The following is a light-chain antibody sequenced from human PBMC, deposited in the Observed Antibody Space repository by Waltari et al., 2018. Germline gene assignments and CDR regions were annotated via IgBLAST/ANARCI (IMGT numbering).Light chain of an antibody. CDR1: NSEVGSYNF. V-gene: IGLV2-14*01. J-gene: IGLJ1*01. CDR3: SSYTTSRTYV. CDR2: EVT. Sequence: QSALTQPASVSGSPGQSITISCPGTNSEVGSYNFVSWYQQHPGEAPKLMIFEVTNRPSGVSNRFSGSKSGNTASLIISGLQGEDEADYYCSSYTTSRTYVFGTGTKVTVL.